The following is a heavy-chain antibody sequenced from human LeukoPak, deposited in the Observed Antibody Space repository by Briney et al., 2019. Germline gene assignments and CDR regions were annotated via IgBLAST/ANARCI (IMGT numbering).Heavy chain of an antibody. D-gene: IGHD6-6*01. V-gene: IGHV1-69*02. Sequence: GSSVKVSCKASGGTFSSYTISWVRQAPGQGLEWMGRIIPILGIANYAQKFQGRVTITAGKSTSTAYMELSSLRSEDTAVYYCASRYSSSSGSFDYWGQGTLVTVSS. J-gene: IGHJ4*02. CDR1: GGTFSSYT. CDR2: IIPILGIA. CDR3: ASRYSSSSGSFDY.